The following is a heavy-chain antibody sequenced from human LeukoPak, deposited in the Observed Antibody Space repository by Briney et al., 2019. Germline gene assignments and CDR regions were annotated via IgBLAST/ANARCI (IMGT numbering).Heavy chain of an antibody. CDR3: ASIDYYDSSFDY. J-gene: IGHJ4*02. D-gene: IGHD3-22*01. V-gene: IGHV3-66*01. Sequence: GGSLRLSCAASGFTVSSNYMSWVCQAPGKGLEWVSVIYSGGSTYYADSVKGRFTISRDNSKNTLYLQMNSLRAEDTAVYYCASIDYYDSSFDYWGQGTLVTVSS. CDR2: IYSGGST. CDR1: GFTVSSNY.